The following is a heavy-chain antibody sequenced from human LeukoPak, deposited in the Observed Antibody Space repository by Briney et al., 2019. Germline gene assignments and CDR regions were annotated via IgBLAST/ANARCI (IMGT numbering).Heavy chain of an antibody. CDR2: IYYSGST. Sequence: SQTLSLTCTVSGGSISSGDYYWSWIRQPPGKSLEWIGYIYYSGSTYYNPSLKSRVTISVDTSKNQFSLKLSSVTAADTAVYYCAREATPGATVDDAFDIWGQGTMVTVSS. CDR3: AREATPGATVDDAFDI. V-gene: IGHV4-30-4*01. CDR1: GGSISSGDYY. D-gene: IGHD4-23*01. J-gene: IGHJ3*02.